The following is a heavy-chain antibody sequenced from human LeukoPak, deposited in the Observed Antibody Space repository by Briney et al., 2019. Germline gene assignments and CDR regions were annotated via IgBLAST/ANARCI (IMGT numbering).Heavy chain of an antibody. J-gene: IGHJ4*02. V-gene: IGHV3-7*01. Sequence: GSLRLSCAASGSIFSSYWMSWVRQPPGKGLEWVANIKQDGSEKYYVHSVRGRFTIYRDNAKNSLYLQMNSLRAEDTAVYYCARNGGGWDLDYWGQGTLVTVSS. D-gene: IGHD6-19*01. CDR1: GSIFSSYW. CDR2: IKQDGSEK. CDR3: ARNGGGWDLDY.